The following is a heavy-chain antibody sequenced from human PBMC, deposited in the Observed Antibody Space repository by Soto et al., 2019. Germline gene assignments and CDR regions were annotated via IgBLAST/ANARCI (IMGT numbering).Heavy chain of an antibody. CDR3: AKVDKWDIAMVKNFYYDGIDF. Sequence: GGSLRLSCAASGVTFSSYSMNWVRQAPGKGLEWVALISSDGSNKYYADSVKGRFTISRDNSKNTLYLQMNSLRAEDTAVYYCAKVDKWDIAMVKNFYYDGIDFWSQRTSVTLS. D-gene: IGHD5-18*01. J-gene: IGHJ6*02. CDR2: ISSDGSNK. CDR1: GVTFSSYS. V-gene: IGHV3-30*18.